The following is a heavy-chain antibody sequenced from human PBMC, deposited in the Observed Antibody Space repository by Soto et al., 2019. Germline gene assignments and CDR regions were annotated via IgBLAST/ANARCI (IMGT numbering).Heavy chain of an antibody. V-gene: IGHV4-61*05. J-gene: IGHJ4*02. CDR2: IYYSGST. Sequence: PSETLSLTCTVSGGSISSSSYSWGWIRQPPGKGLEWIGYIYYSGSTNYNPSLKSRVTISVDTSKNQFSLKLSSVTAADTAVYYCARPTYNSGSPFDYWGQGTLVTVSS. D-gene: IGHD1-20*01. CDR1: GGSISSSSYS. CDR3: ARPTYNSGSPFDY.